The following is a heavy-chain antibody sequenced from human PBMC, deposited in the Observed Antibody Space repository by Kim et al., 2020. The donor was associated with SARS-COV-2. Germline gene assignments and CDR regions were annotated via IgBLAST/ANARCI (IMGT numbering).Heavy chain of an antibody. CDR1: GFTFSSYS. CDR2: ISSSSSYI. Sequence: GSLRLSCAASGFTFSSYSMNWVRQAPGKGLEWVSSISSSSSYIYYADSVKGLFTISRDNAKNSLYLQMNSLRAEDTAVYYCARAGHGVDLDLEWELPQYGMDVWGQGTTVTVSS. D-gene: IGHD1-26*01. J-gene: IGHJ6*02. CDR3: ARAGHGVDLDLEWELPQYGMDV. V-gene: IGHV3-21*01.